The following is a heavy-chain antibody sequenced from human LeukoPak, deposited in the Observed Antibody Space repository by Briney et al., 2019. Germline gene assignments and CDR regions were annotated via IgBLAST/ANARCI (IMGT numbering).Heavy chain of an antibody. CDR1: AESYSHYY. J-gene: IGHJ4*02. V-gene: IGHV4-34*01. Sequence: SETLSLTCAVYAESYSHYYWTWIRQAPGKGLEWLGEINHHGTTNFNLSLKSRATISVDTSKHQSSLKLTSVSAADTAVYYCATMSPNGYTGLIGAVVGYFENWGQGTLVTVSS. CDR2: INHHGTT. D-gene: IGHD3-16*01. CDR3: ATMSPNGYTGLIGAVVGYFEN.